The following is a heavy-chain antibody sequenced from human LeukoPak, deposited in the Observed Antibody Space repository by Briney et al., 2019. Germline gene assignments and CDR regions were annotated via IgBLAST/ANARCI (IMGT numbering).Heavy chain of an antibody. CDR1: GGSISSSSYY. D-gene: IGHD1-26*01. CDR3: ARGGASYYRGRCIDY. Sequence: SETLSLTCTVSGGSISSSSYYWGWIRQPPGKGLEWIGSIYYSGSTYYNPSLKSRVTISVDTSKNQFSLKLSSVTAADTAVYYCARGGASYYRGRCIDYWGQGTLVTVSS. J-gene: IGHJ4*02. V-gene: IGHV4-39*01. CDR2: IYYSGST.